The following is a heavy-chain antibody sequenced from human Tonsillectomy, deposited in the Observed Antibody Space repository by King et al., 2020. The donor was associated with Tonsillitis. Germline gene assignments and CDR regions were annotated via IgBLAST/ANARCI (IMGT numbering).Heavy chain of an antibody. V-gene: IGHV3-23*04. CDR1: GFTFSPIA. D-gene: IGHD3-22*01. Sequence: VQLVESGGGFVQPGGSLRLSCSASGFTFSPIAMTWVRQAPGKGLEWVSSTGGSADYADSVKGRFTISRDNSKNTLYLQMNSLRAEDTAVYYCAKDVYYYDSSCYYYDAFDIWGQGTMVTVSS. CDR3: AKDVYYYDSSCYYYDAFDI. J-gene: IGHJ3*02. CDR2: TGGSA.